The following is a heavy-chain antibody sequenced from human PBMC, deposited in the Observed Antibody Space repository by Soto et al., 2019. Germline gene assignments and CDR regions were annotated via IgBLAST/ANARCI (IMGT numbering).Heavy chain of an antibody. J-gene: IGHJ4*02. CDR2: IRYDGTNK. Sequence: QVQLVESGGGVVQPGRSLRLSCAASGFTFSSYGMHWVRQAPGKGLEWVAVIRYDGTNKYYAESVKGRFTISRDNSKNTPYLQMSSLRLDDTAVYYSAISIIAEPARDSFDYWGQGTLVTVSS. V-gene: IGHV3-33*01. CDR3: AISIIAEPARDSFDY. D-gene: IGHD6-13*01. CDR1: GFTFSSYG.